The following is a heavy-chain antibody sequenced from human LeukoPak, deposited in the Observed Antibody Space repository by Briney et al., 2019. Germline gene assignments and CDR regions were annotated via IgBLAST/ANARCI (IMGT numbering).Heavy chain of an antibody. CDR3: ARGRRVGTSCYSS. V-gene: IGHV1-69*02. J-gene: IGHJ4*02. D-gene: IGHD2-2*02. Sequence: ASVKVSCKASGGTFSSYTISWVRQAPGQGLEWMGRIIPILGIANYAQKFQGRVTITADKSTSTAYMELSSLRSEDTAVYYCARGRRVGTSCYSSWGQGTLVTVSS. CDR2: IIPILGIA. CDR1: GGTFSSYT.